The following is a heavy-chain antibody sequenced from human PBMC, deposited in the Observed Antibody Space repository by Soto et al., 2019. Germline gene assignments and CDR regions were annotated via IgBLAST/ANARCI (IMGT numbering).Heavy chain of an antibody. J-gene: IGHJ5*02. D-gene: IGHD2-8*01. V-gene: IGHV1-8*01. Sequence: ASVKVSCKASGYTFTSYDINWVRQATGQGLEWMGWMNPNSGNTGYAQKFQGRVTMTRNTSIGTAYMELSSLRSEDTAVYYCARRLPLGYCTNGVCYTWFDPWGQGTLVTVSS. CDR2: MNPNSGNT. CDR3: ARRLPLGYCTNGVCYTWFDP. CDR1: GYTFTSYD.